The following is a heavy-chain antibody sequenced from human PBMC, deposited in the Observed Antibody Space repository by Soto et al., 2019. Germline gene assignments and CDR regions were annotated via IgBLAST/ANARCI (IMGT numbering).Heavy chain of an antibody. CDR1: GGTFSSYA. CDR3: ATDPPRNYYDNNGPMGN. Sequence: ASVKVSCKASGGTFSSYAISWVRQAPGQGLEWMGGIIPIFGTANYAQKFQGRVTITADESTSTAYMELTGLKAEDTAVYYCATDPPRNYYDNNGPMGNWGQGTLVTVSS. CDR2: IIPIFGTA. D-gene: IGHD3-22*01. V-gene: IGHV1-69*13. J-gene: IGHJ4*02.